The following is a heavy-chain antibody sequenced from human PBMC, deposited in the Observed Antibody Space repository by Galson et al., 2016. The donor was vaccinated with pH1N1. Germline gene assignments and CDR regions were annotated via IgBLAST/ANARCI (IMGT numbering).Heavy chain of an antibody. V-gene: IGHV5-51*01. CDR3: ARQNDYGDYRGDAFDI. J-gene: IGHJ3*02. Sequence: QSGAEVKKPGESLKISCKGSGYSLSSSWIGWVRQVPGKGLEWMGIIYLGGSHIKYSPSFQGQVTISADKSINIVYLQWSSLKASDTAIYYCARQNDYGDYRGDAFDIWGQGTMVIVSS. D-gene: IGHD4-17*01. CDR2: IYLGGSHI. CDR1: GYSLSSSW.